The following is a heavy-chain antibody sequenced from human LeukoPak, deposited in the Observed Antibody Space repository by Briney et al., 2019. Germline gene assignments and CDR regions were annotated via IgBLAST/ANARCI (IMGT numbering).Heavy chain of an antibody. CDR1: GGSISSSSYY. CDR2: IYYSGST. D-gene: IGHD2-15*01. J-gene: IGHJ4*02. V-gene: IGHV4-39*01. CDR3: ARHRRLGYCSGGSCYNFDY. Sequence: SSETLSLTCTVSGGSISSSSYYWGWIRQPPGKGLECIGSIYYSGSTYYNPSLKSRVTISVDTFKNQFSLKLSSVTAADTAVYYCARHRRLGYCSGGSCYNFDYWGQGTLVTVSS.